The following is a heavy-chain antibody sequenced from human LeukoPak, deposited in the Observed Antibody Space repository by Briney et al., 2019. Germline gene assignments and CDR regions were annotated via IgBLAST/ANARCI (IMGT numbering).Heavy chain of an antibody. Sequence: GGSLTLSCPASGFTLSSYSMNWVRQAPGKGLEWVSSISSSSSYIYYADSVKGRFTISRDNARNSLYLQMNSLRAEDTAVYYCASLSNWNDDGYWGQGTLVTVSS. J-gene: IGHJ4*02. CDR1: GFTLSSYS. CDR2: ISSSSSYI. CDR3: ASLSNWNDDGY. V-gene: IGHV3-21*01. D-gene: IGHD1-20*01.